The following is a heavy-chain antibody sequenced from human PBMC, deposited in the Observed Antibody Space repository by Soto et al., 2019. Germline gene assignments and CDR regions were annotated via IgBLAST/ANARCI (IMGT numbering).Heavy chain of an antibody. Sequence: QVQLVESGGGVVQPGRSLRLSRAASGFTFSSYGMHWVRQAPGKGLEWVAVIWYDGSNKYYADSVKGRFTISRDNSRNTLYLQVNSLRAEDTAVYYCARDLMSSGSYYVWDYWGQGTLVTVSS. D-gene: IGHD1-26*01. V-gene: IGHV3-33*01. J-gene: IGHJ4*02. CDR2: IWYDGSNK. CDR1: GFTFSSYG. CDR3: ARDLMSSGSYYVWDY.